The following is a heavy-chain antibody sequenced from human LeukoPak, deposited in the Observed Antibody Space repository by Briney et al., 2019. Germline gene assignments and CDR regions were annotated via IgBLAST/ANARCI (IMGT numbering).Heavy chain of an antibody. D-gene: IGHD6-6*01. Sequence: SVKVSCKASGGTFSSYAISWVRQAPGQGLEWMGGIIPTFGTANYAQKFQGRVTITTDESTSTAYMELSSLRSEDTAVYYCAREGEYSSSSFIRDWFDPWGQGTLVTVSS. CDR1: GGTFSSYA. CDR3: AREGEYSSSSFIRDWFDP. CDR2: IIPTFGTA. V-gene: IGHV1-69*05. J-gene: IGHJ5*02.